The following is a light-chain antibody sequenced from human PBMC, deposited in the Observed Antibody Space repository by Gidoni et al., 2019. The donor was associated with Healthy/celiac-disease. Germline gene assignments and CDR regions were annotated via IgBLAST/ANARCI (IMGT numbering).Light chain of an antibody. V-gene: IGKV4-1*01. CDR2: WAS. CDR3: QQYYSTPQT. Sequence: EIVLTRSPDSLAVSLGERATLNCKSSQSVLYSSNTKNYLAWYQQKPGQPPRLLIYWASTRESGIPDRFSGSGSGTDFTLTISSLQAEDVAVYYCQQYYSTPQTFGQGTKVEIK. J-gene: IGKJ1*01. CDR1: QSVLYSSNTKNY.